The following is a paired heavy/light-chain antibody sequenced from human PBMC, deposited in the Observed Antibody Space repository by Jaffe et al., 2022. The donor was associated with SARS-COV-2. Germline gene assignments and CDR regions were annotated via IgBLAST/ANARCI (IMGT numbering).Heavy chain of an antibody. CDR1: GGSFTSNA. CDR2: LIPNFGTP. J-gene: IGHJ4*02. Sequence: QVQLVQSGAEVKKPGSSVKVSCKVSGGSFTSNAISWLRQAPGQGLEWMGGLIPNFGTPNYAQKFQDRVTITADDSTSTAYMELSSLRSGDTAVYFCARNADNSAFHGGIYYFASWGQGTLVTVSS. D-gene: IGHD1-26*01. CDR3: ARNADNSAFHGGIYYFAS. V-gene: IGHV1-69*01.
Light chain of an antibody. J-gene: IGKJ2*01. CDR1: QSVLYSSDNKNY. CDR3: QQYFGIPRT. Sequence: DIVMTQSPDSLPVSLGERATINCRSSQSVLYSSDNKNYLAWYQQKPGQPPKLLIYWASIRESGVPDRFSGSGSGTDFTLTISSLQAEDVAVYYCQQYFGIPRTFGQGTRLEIK. V-gene: IGKV4-1*01. CDR2: WAS.